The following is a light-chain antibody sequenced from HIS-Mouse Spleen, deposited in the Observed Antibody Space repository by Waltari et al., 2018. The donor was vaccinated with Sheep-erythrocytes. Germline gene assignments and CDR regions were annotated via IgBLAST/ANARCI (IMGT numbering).Light chain of an antibody. J-gene: IGLJ1*01. CDR1: SSDVGSYNL. CDR3: CSYAGSYNHV. Sequence: QSALTQPAPVSGSPGQSITISCTGTSSDVGSYNLVSWYHQHPGKAPKLMIYEGSKRPSGVSNRFSGSKSGNTASLTISGLQAEDEADYYCCSYAGSYNHVFATGTKVTVL. CDR2: EGS. V-gene: IGLV2-23*01.